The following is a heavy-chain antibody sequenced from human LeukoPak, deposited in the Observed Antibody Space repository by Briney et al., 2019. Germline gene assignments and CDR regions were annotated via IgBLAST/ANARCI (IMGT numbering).Heavy chain of an antibody. CDR1: GGPFSGYY. V-gene: IGHV4-34*01. CDR2: INHSGST. CDR3: ARDVTMVRGVAHGY. D-gene: IGHD3-10*01. Sequence: PSETLSLTCAVYGGPFSGYYWSWIRQPPGKGLEWIGEINHSGSTNYNPSLKSRVTISVDTSKNQFSLKLSSVTAADTAVYYCARDVTMVRGVAHGYWGQGTLVTVSS. J-gene: IGHJ4*02.